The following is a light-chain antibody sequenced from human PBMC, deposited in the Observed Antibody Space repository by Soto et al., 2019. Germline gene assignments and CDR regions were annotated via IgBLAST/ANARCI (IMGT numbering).Light chain of an antibody. CDR1: ISDVGGYNY. Sequence: QSALTQPASVSGSPGQSITISCTGTISDVGGYNYVSWYQLHPGNAPTRMIYDVSNRPSGVSNRFSGPKSGNTASLTISGLQAEDEADYYCSSYTSSSTLEGVVFGGGTQLTVL. J-gene: IGLJ2*01. CDR3: SSYTSSSTLEGVV. V-gene: IGLV2-14*01. CDR2: DVS.